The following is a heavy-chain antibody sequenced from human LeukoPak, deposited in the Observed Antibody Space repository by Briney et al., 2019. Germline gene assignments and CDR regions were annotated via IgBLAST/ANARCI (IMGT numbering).Heavy chain of an antibody. V-gene: IGHV3-13*01. CDR3: AREMSGSNDAFDI. CDR1: GFTLSTYD. Sequence: GGSLRLSCAASGFTLSTYDMHWVRQVTGEALEWVSMIYEAGNTYYTGSVKGRFTISRENAKNSLYLQMHGLTAGDAAVYYCAREMSGSNDAFDIWGPGTMVTVSS. D-gene: IGHD3-10*01. J-gene: IGHJ3*02. CDR2: IYEAGNT.